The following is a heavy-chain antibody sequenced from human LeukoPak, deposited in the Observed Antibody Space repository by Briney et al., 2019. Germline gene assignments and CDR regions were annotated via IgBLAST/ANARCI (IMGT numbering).Heavy chain of an antibody. CDR2: ISAYNGNT. Sequence: ASVKVSCKASGYTFTSYGISWVRQAPGQGLEWMGWISAYNGNTNYAQKLQGRVTMTTDTSTSTAYMELRSLRSDDTAVYYCAFDAGDFWSGYYAPYYYYYMDVWGKGTTVTVSS. CDR1: GYTFTSYG. D-gene: IGHD3-3*01. V-gene: IGHV1-18*01. J-gene: IGHJ6*03. CDR3: AFDAGDFWSGYYAPYYYYYMDV.